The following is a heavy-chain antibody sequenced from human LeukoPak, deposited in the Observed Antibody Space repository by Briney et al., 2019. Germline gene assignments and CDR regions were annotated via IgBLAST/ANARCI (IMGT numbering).Heavy chain of an antibody. CDR1: GGSISSGGYY. CDR2: IYYSGST. J-gene: IGHJ4*02. V-gene: IGHV4-31*03. Sequence: PSETLSLTCTVSGGSISSGGYYWSWIRQHPGKDLEWIGYIYYSGSTYYNPSLKSRVTISVDTSKNQFSLKLSSVTAADTAVYYCSRWDYSNYLFDYWGQGTLVTVSS. D-gene: IGHD4-11*01. CDR3: SRWDYSNYLFDY.